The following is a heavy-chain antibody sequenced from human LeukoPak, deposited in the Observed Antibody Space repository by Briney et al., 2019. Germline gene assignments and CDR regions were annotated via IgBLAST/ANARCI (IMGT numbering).Heavy chain of an antibody. Sequence: GGSLRLSCAASGFTVSSNYMSWVRQAPGKGLEWVSVIYSGGSTYYADSVKGRFTISRDNSKNTLYLQMNSLRAEDTAVYYCARANYVWGSYRLPAFDYWGQGTLVTVSS. CDR1: GFTVSSNY. CDR3: ARANYVWGSYRLPAFDY. D-gene: IGHD3-16*02. CDR2: IYSGGST. V-gene: IGHV3-53*01. J-gene: IGHJ4*02.